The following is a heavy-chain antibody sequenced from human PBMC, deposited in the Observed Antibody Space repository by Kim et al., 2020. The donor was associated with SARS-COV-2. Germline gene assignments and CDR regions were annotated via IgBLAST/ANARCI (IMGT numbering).Heavy chain of an antibody. J-gene: IGHJ5*01. CDR1: GGSISSTLFY. CDR3: ARHTHYYETSGYKKFDS. Sequence: SETLSLTCSVSGGSISSTLFYWGWIRQSPGKWLEWIASIYFSGTSHYNPSLKSRVSISVDTSKNEFSLRLSSVTAADSAVYYCARHTHYYETSGYKKFDS. CDR2: IYFSGTS. V-gene: IGHV4-39*01. D-gene: IGHD3-22*01.